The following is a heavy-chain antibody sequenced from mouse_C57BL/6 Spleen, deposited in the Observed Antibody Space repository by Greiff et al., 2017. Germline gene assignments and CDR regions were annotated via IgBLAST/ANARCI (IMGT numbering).Heavy chain of an antibody. J-gene: IGHJ3*01. Sequence: EVQLKESGPGLVKPSQSLSLTCSVTGYSITSGYYWNWIRQFPGNKLEWMGYISYDGSNNYNPSLKNRISITRDTSKNQFFLKLNSVTTEDTATYYCARELGRDGFAYWGQGTLVTVSA. V-gene: IGHV3-6*01. D-gene: IGHD4-1*01. CDR3: ARELGRDGFAY. CDR2: ISYDGSN. CDR1: GYSITSGYY.